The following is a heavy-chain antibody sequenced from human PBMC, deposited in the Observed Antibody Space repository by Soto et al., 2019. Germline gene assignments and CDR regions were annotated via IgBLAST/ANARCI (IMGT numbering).Heavy chain of an antibody. CDR1: AFTFSNYA. Sequence: QVQLVDSGGGVVQPGRSLRLSCAASAFTFSNYAIHWVRQAPGKGLEWVALISFDGSDKYYADSVKGRFTISRDSSKRVLYLQMNSLRVEDTAVYYCATSARYIVDYWGQGTLVTVSS. J-gene: IGHJ4*02. V-gene: IGHV3-30*08. D-gene: IGHD5-18*01. CDR2: ISFDGSDK. CDR3: ATSARYIVDY.